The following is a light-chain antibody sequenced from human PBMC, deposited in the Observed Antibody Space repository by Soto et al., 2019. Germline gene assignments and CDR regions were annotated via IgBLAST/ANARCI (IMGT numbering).Light chain of an antibody. CDR1: QNIGIY. V-gene: IGKV1-39*01. J-gene: IGKJ2*03. Sequence: DVQMTQSPSSLSASVGDRVTITCRASQNIGIYLNWYQQNPGKAPKPLIYAASTLLSGVPSRFSGSGSGTDFTLTIISLQPEDFATYYCQQISGTRYSFGQGTELEIK. CDR3: QQISGTRYS. CDR2: AAS.